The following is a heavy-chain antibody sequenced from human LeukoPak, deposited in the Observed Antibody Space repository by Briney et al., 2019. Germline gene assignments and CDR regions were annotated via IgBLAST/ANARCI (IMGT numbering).Heavy chain of an antibody. Sequence: ASVKVSCKVSGYTLTELSMHWVRQAPGKGLEWMGGFDPEDGETIYAQKFQGRVTMTEDTSTDTACMELSSLRSEDTAVYYCARVHPKSSIAVAGIYWYFDLWGRGTLVTVSS. J-gene: IGHJ2*01. D-gene: IGHD6-19*01. CDR2: FDPEDGET. CDR3: ARVHPKSSIAVAGIYWYFDL. V-gene: IGHV1-24*01. CDR1: GYTLTELS.